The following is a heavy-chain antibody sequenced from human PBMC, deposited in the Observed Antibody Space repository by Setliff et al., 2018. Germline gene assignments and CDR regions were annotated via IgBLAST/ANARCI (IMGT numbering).Heavy chain of an antibody. V-gene: IGHV3-21*01. J-gene: IGHJ6*03. CDR1: GFTFSSYS. CDR3: ARAKGNDYSMDV. CDR2: ISSSSSYI. Sequence: PGGSLRLSCAASGFTFSSYSMNWVRQAPGKGLEWVSSISSSSSYIYYADSVKGRFTISRDNAKNSLYLQMNNLRADDTAVYYCARAKGNDYSMDVWGKGTTVTVSS.